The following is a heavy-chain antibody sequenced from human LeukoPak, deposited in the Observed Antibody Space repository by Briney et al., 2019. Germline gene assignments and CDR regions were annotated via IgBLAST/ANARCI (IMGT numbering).Heavy chain of an antibody. J-gene: IGHJ4*02. CDR2: ISAYNGDT. D-gene: IGHD5-12*01. V-gene: IGHV1-18*01. CDR1: GYTFRNYG. Sequence: ASVKVSCKAPGYTFRNYGITWVRQAPGQGLEWMGWISAYNGDTHYAQNLQGRVTMTTDTSTSTAYMELRSLRSDDTAVYYCARDPTNTSGYYAYFGYWGQGTLVTVSS. CDR3: ARDPTNTSGYYAYFGY.